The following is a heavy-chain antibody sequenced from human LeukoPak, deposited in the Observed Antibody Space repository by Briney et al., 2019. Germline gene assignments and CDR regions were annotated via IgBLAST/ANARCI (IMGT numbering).Heavy chain of an antibody. CDR2: IYYSGST. D-gene: IGHD3-10*01. CDR1: GGSFSGYY. J-gene: IGHJ5*02. Sequence: SETLSLTCAVYGGSFSGYYWSWIRQPPGKGLEWIGSIYYSGSTYYNPSLKSRVTISVDTSKNQFSLKLSSVTAADTAVYYCARTVSMVRVVISWFDPWGQGTLVTVSS. CDR3: ARTVSMVRVVISWFDP. V-gene: IGHV4-34*01.